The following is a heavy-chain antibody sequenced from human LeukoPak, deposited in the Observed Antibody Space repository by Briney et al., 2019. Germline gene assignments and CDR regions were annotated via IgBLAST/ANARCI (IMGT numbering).Heavy chain of an antibody. D-gene: IGHD6-6*01. Sequence: PGGSLRLSCAVSGFTFNNYAMSWVRQAPGKGLEWVSAISGSGVSTYYADSVKGRFTISRDNSKNTLYLQMNSLRAEDTAVYYCARGIAALSSDYWGQGTLVTVSS. CDR2: ISGSGVST. CDR1: GFTFNNYA. V-gene: IGHV3-23*01. J-gene: IGHJ4*02. CDR3: ARGIAALSSDY.